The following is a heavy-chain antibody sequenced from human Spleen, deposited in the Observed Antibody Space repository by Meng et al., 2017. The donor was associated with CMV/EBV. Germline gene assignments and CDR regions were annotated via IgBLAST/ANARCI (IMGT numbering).Heavy chain of an antibody. J-gene: IGHJ3*02. CDR2: ISSSGYST. CDR3: ANGQVGDTTGYDAFDI. D-gene: IGHD1-26*01. V-gene: IGHV3-23*01. Sequence: GESLKISCAASGFTFSNYAVSWVRQAPGKGLEWVSAISSSGYSTYYADSVKGRFTVSRDNSKNTLYLQMNSLRAEDTAIYYCANGQVGDTTGYDAFDIWGQGTMVTVSS. CDR1: GFTFSNYA.